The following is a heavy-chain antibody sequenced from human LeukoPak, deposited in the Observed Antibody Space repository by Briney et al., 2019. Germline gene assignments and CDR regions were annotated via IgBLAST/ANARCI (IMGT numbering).Heavy chain of an antibody. Sequence: SVKVSCKASGGTFSSYAISCVRQAPGQGLEWMGGIIPIFGTANYAQKFQGRVTITADESTSTAYMELSSLRSEDTAVYYCARDRGYSYGYGYWGQGTLVTVSS. CDR1: GGTFSSYA. CDR2: IIPIFGTA. J-gene: IGHJ4*02. V-gene: IGHV1-69*13. CDR3: ARDRGYSYGYGY. D-gene: IGHD5-18*01.